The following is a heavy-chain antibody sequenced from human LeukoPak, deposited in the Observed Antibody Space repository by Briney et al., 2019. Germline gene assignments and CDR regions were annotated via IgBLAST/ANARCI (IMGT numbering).Heavy chain of an antibody. CDR2: IYYSGST. J-gene: IGHJ6*03. Sequence: SQTLSLTCTVSGSSISSGDYYWSWIRQPPGKGLEWIGYIYYSGSTYYNPSLKSRVTISVDTSKNQFSLKLSSVTAADTAVYYCARAYCSSTSCYTDYYYMDVWGKGTTVTVSS. CDR3: ARAYCSSTSCYTDYYYMDV. CDR1: GSSISSGDYY. D-gene: IGHD2-2*02. V-gene: IGHV4-30-4*08.